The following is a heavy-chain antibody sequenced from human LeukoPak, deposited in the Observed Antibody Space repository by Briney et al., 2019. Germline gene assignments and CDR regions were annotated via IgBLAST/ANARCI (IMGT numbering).Heavy chain of an antibody. D-gene: IGHD3-10*01. CDR3: ARSLYGSGSTPPYY. CDR1: GGSISSYY. Sequence: SETLSLTCTVSGGSISSYYWSRIRQPPGKGLEWIGYIYYSGSTNYNPSLKSRVTISVDTSKNQFSLKLSSVTAADTAVYYCARSLYGSGSTPPYYWGQGTLVTVSS. J-gene: IGHJ4*02. CDR2: IYYSGST. V-gene: IGHV4-59*01.